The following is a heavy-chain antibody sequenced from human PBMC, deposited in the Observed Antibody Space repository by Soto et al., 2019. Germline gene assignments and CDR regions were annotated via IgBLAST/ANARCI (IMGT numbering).Heavy chain of an antibody. CDR3: ARHGVPTSYNWFDP. J-gene: IGHJ5*02. D-gene: IGHD2-2*01. V-gene: IGHV4-31*03. CDR1: GGSISSGDYY. Sequence: SETLSLTCTVSGGSISSGDYYWSWIRQHPGKGLEWIGYIYYSGSTYYNPSLKSRVTISVDTSKNQFSLKLSSVTAADTAVYYCARHGVPTSYNWFDPWGQGTLVTVSS. CDR2: IYYSGST.